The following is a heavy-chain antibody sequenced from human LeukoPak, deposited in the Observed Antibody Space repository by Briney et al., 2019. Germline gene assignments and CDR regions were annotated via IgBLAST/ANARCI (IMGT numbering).Heavy chain of an antibody. V-gene: IGHV1-46*01. CDR2: INPSDGST. Sequence: ASVKVSCEASGYIFISYYIHWVRQAPGQGLEWMGVINPSDGSTHYAQKYQDRVTMTRDTSTRTVYMQLSSLRSDDTAVYYCARDVAREFDYWGQGTLVTVSS. J-gene: IGHJ4*02. CDR1: GYIFISYY. CDR3: ARDVAREFDY.